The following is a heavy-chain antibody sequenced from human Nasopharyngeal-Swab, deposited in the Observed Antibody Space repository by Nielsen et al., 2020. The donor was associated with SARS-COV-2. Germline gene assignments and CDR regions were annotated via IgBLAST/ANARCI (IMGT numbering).Heavy chain of an antibody. J-gene: IGHJ4*02. CDR2: INQDGSEK. D-gene: IGHD2-2*01. V-gene: IGHV3-7*01. CDR1: GFTFSSYW. Sequence: GGSLRLSCAASGFTFSSYWMSWVRQAPGKGLEWVANINQDGSEKYYLDSVEGRFTISRDNPKNSLYLQMNSLRAEDTAVYYCARDCSSTSCYEDWGQGTLVTVSS. CDR3: ARDCSSTSCYED.